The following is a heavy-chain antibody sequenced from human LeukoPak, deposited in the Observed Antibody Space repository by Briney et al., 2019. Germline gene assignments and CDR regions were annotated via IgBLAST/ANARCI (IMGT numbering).Heavy chain of an antibody. D-gene: IGHD4-17*01. CDR1: GFTFGDYA. J-gene: IGHJ6*03. CDR2: IRSKLYGGAA. Sequence: PGGSLRLCCTTSGFTFGDYAMSSFRQAPGKGLEWVSFIRSKLYGGAAEYAASVKGRFSISREDSKSIVYLQMNGLKTEDTDVYYCARDQLGGEPGNYYYYYMDVWGKGTTVTVSS. CDR3: ARDQLGGEPGNYYYYYMDV. V-gene: IGHV3-49*03.